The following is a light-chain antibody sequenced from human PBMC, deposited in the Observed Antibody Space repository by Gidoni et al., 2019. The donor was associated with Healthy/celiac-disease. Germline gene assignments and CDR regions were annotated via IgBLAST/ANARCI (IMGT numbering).Light chain of an antibody. CDR2: ETS. V-gene: IGKV1-33*01. CDR1: QDISNY. CDR3: QQYDNLYT. Sequence: DIKMTQSPSSPSASVGDRVTITCQASQDISNYLNWYQQNPGKAPKLLIYETSNLETGVPSRVSGSGSGTDFTFTISSLQPEDIETYYCQQYDNLYTFGQXTKLEIK. J-gene: IGKJ2*01.